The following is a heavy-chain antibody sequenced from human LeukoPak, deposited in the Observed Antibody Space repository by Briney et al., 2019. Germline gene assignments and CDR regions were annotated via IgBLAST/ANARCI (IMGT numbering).Heavy chain of an antibody. CDR2: ISGSGGST. D-gene: IGHD4-23*01. CDR3: AKAPFYGGNSDYFDY. J-gene: IGHJ4*02. CDR1: GFTFSSYA. Sequence: GGSLGLSCAASGFTFSSYAMSWVRQAPGKGLEWVSAISGSGGSTYYADSVKGRFTISRDNSKNTLYLQMNSLRAEDTAVYYCAKAPFYGGNSDYFDYWGQGTLVTVSS. V-gene: IGHV3-23*01.